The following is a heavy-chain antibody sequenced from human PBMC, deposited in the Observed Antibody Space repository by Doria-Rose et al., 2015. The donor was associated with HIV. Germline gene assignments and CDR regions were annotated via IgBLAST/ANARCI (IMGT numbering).Heavy chain of an antibody. V-gene: IGHV2-26*01. CDR1: GVSLSSPGMG. CDR3: ARIKSSRWYHKYYFDF. D-gene: IGHD6-13*01. Sequence: SGPVLVKPTETLTLTCTVSGVSLSSPGMGVSWIRQPPGKALEWLANIFSDDERSYKPFLKSSLTIYSVPSKSQVVLTRTDMDPVDPATYYCARIKSSRWYHKYYFDFWGQGTLVIVSA. J-gene: IGHJ4*02. CDR2: IFSDDER.